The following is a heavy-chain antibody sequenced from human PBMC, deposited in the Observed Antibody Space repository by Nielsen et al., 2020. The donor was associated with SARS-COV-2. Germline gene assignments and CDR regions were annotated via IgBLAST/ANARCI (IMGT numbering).Heavy chain of an antibody. V-gene: IGHV5-10-1*01. CDR3: ARLEYCSSTNCYWDYYYYMDV. D-gene: IGHD2-2*01. Sequence: VRPMPGKGLERMGRIDPSDSYTNYSPSFQGHVTISADKSISTAYLQWSSLKASDTAMYYCARLEYCSSTNCYWDYYYYMDVWGKGTMVTVSS. CDR2: IDPSDSYT. J-gene: IGHJ6*03.